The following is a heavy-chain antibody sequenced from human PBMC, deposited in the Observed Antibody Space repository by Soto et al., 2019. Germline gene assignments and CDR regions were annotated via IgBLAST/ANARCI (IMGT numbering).Heavy chain of an antibody. Sequence: EEQLLESGGGLIQPGGSLRLACAASGFTFSSYAMTWVRQAPGKGLEWVSSISFSDGGTYYADSVKGRLTISRDNSKNTLFLQMTSLRVEDTAGYYCVKDDRILGRRYFDLWGRGTLVTVSS. J-gene: IGHJ2*01. CDR2: ISFSDGGT. CDR1: GFTFSSYA. D-gene: IGHD2-15*01. CDR3: VKDDRILGRRYFDL. V-gene: IGHV3-23*01.